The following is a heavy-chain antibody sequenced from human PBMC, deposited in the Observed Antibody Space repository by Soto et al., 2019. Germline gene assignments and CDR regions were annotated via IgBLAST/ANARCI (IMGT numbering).Heavy chain of an antibody. Sequence: PGGSLRLSCAASGFTFSSYAMSWVRQAPGKGLEWVSAISGSGGSTYYADSVKGRFTISRDNSKNTLYLQMNSLRAEDTAVYYCAKSSGPYYDFWSGYSQTDFDYWGQGTLVTVSS. D-gene: IGHD3-3*01. CDR2: ISGSGGST. CDR1: GFTFSSYA. J-gene: IGHJ4*02. CDR3: AKSSGPYYDFWSGYSQTDFDY. V-gene: IGHV3-23*01.